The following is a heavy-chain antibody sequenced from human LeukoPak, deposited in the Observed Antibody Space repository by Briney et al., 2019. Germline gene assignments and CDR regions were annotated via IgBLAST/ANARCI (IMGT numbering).Heavy chain of an antibody. D-gene: IGHD2-15*01. CDR3: ARELPFDY. J-gene: IGHJ4*02. V-gene: IGHV3-74*01. CDR2: IKSDGSRT. CDR1: GFTFSSYW. Sequence: GGSLRLSCAVSGFTFSSYWMHWVRQAPGKGLVWVSRIKSDGSRTDYADSVKGRFTISRDNAKNTLYLQMDSLRAEDTAVYYCARELPFDYWGQGTLVTVSS.